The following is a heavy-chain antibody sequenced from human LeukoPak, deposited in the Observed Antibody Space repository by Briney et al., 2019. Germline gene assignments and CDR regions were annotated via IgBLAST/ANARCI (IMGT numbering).Heavy chain of an antibody. CDR3: ARVLCSGGSCYLPGGVYYFDY. CDR2: ISAYNGNT. Sequence: GASVKVSCKASGYTFTSYGISWVRQAPGQGLEWMGWISAYNGNTNYAQKLQGRVTMPTDTSTSTAYMELRSLRYDDTAVYYCARVLCSGGSCYLPGGVYYFDYWGQGTLVTVSS. J-gene: IGHJ4*02. CDR1: GYTFTSYG. D-gene: IGHD2-15*01. V-gene: IGHV1-18*01.